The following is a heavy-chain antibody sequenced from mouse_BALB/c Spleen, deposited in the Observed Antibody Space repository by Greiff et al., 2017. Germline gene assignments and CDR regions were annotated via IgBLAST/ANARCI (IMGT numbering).Heavy chain of an antibody. V-gene: IGHV7-3*02. CDR3: ARDMKVRRGYAMDY. CDR2: IRNKANGYTT. Sequence: EVKVVESGGGLVQPGGSLRLSCATSGFTFTDYYMSWVRQPPGKALEWLGFIRNKANGYTTEYSASVKGRFTISRDNSQSILYLQMNTLRAEDSATYYCARDMKVRRGYAMDYWGQGTSVTVSS. CDR1: GFTFTDYY. D-gene: IGHD2-14*01. J-gene: IGHJ4*01.